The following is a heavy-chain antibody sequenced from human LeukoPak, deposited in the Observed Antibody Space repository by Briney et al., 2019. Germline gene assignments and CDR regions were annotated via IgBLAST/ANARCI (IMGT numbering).Heavy chain of an antibody. CDR1: GFTFSSNW. J-gene: IGHJ4*02. CDR2: INQDESVK. V-gene: IGHV3-7*03. CDR3: AKGGGYSNYVHYFDY. D-gene: IGHD4-11*01. Sequence: PGGSLRLSCAASGFTFSSNWMSWVRQAPGKGLEWVANINQDESVKYYADSVKGRFTISRDDSKNTLYLQMNSLRAEDTAVYYCAKGGGYSNYVHYFDYWGQGTLVTVSS.